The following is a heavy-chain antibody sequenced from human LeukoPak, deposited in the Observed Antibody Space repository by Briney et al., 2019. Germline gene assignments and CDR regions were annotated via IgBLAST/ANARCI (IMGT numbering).Heavy chain of an antibody. J-gene: IGHJ4*02. CDR1: GFIFSRYG. CDR2: IWHDGTNK. D-gene: IGHD1-1*01. V-gene: IGHV3-33*01. Sequence: GGSLRLSCAASGFIFSRYGMHWVRQAAGKGLEWVAVIWHDGTNKYYADSVRGRFSISRDNSKNTLYLQMNSLRAEDTAVYYCARDRGSYTIGYFDYWGQGTLVTVSS. CDR3: ARDRGSYTIGYFDY.